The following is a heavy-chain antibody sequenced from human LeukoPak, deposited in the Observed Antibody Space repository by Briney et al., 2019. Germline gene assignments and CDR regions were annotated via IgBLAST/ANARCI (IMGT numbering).Heavy chain of an antibody. J-gene: IGHJ4*02. V-gene: IGHV1-46*01. Sequence: ASVKVSCKASGYTFTSYYMHWVRQAPGRGLEWMGIINPSGGSTSYAQKFQGRVTMTRDTSTSTVYMELSSLRSEDTAVYYCARAGRSGSSGYYQFDYWGQGTLVTVSS. D-gene: IGHD3-22*01. CDR1: GYTFTSYY. CDR3: ARAGRSGSSGYYQFDY. CDR2: INPSGGST.